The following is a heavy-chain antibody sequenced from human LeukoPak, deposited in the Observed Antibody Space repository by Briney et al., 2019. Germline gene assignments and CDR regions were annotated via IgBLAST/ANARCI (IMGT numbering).Heavy chain of an antibody. V-gene: IGHV3-23*01. J-gene: IGHJ3*02. CDR3: AKLHDTIFGVVINAFDI. D-gene: IGHD3-3*01. CDR1: GFTFSSYA. Sequence: QPGGSLRLSCAASGFTFSSYAMSWVRQAPGKGLEWVSAISGSGGSTYYADSVKGRFTISRDNSKNTLYLQMNSLRAKDTAVYYCAKLHDTIFGVVINAFDIWGQGTMVTVSS. CDR2: ISGSGGST.